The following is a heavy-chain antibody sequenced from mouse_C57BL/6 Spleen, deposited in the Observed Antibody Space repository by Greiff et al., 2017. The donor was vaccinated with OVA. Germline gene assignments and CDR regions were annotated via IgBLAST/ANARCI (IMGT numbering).Heavy chain of an antibody. D-gene: IGHD1-1*01. CDR3: ARDRDYYGSSSRGYLDY. CDR1: GFTFSSYA. J-gene: IGHJ2*01. Sequence: EVQGVESGGGLVKPGGSLKLSCAASGFTFSSYAMSWVRQTPEKRLEWVATISDGGSYTYYPDNVKGRFTISRDNAKNNLYLQMSHLKSEDTAMYYCARDRDYYGSSSRGYLDYWGQGTTRTVAS. V-gene: IGHV5-4*01. CDR2: ISDGGSYT.